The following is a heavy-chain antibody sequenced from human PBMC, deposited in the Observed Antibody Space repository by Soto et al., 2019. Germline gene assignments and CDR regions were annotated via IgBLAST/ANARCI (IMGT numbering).Heavy chain of an antibody. Sequence: EVQLVESGGGLVKPGGSLRLSCAASGFTFSTYSLNWVRQAPGKGLEWVSSIDSSTTDKYYADSVKGRFTISRDNAKNPLYLQMNSLRGDDTAVYFCARDPARGPKWFDYWGQGTLVTVSS. CDR1: GFTFSTYS. D-gene: IGHD1-26*01. CDR3: ARDPARGPKWFDY. V-gene: IGHV3-21*01. CDR2: IDSSTTDK. J-gene: IGHJ4*02.